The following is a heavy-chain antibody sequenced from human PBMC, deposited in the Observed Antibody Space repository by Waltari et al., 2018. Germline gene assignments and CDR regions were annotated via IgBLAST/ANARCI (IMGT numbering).Heavy chain of an antibody. CDR2: IRYDGSNK. CDR3: AKGATGSLDY. CDR1: GFTFSSYG. D-gene: IGHD1-26*01. J-gene: IGHJ4*02. Sequence: QVQLVESGGGVVQPGGSLRRSCAASGFTFSSYGMHWVRQAPGKGLEWVAFIRYDGSNKYYADSVKGRFTISRDNSKNTLYLQMNSLRAEDTAVYYCAKGATGSLDYWGQGTLVTVSS. V-gene: IGHV3-30*02.